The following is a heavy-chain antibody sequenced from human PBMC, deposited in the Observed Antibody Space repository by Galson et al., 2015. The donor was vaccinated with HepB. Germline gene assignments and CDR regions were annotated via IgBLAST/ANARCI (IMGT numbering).Heavy chain of an antibody. V-gene: IGHV3-30*04. D-gene: IGHD1-1*01. J-gene: IGHJ4*02. CDR2: ISCDGSNK. CDR1: GFTFSSYA. Sequence: SLRLSCAASGFTFSSYAMHWVRQAPGKGLEWVAVISCDGSNKYYADSEKGRFTISRDNSKNTLYLQMNGLRAEDTAVYYCARDGLERRFPPHINPYFDYWGQGTLVTVSS. CDR3: ARDGLERRFPPHINPYFDY.